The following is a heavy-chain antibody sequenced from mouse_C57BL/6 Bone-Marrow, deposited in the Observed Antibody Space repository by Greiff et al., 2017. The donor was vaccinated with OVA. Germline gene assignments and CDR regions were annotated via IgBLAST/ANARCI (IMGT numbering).Heavy chain of an antibody. Sequence: QVQLKQSGPGLVQPSQSLSITCTVSGFSLTSYGVHWVRQSPGQGLEWLGVIWRGGSTDYNAAFMSRLSITKDNSKSQVFFKMNSLQADDTAIYYCAKYGSSYPYYAMDYWGQGTSVTVSS. CDR1: GFSLTSYG. V-gene: IGHV2-5*01. CDR2: IWRGGST. J-gene: IGHJ4*01. CDR3: AKYGSSYPYYAMDY. D-gene: IGHD1-1*01.